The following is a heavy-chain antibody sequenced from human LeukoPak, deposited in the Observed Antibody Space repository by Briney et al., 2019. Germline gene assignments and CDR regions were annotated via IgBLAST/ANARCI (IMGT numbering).Heavy chain of an antibody. CDR2: ISYDGSSK. J-gene: IGHJ4*02. Sequence: GGSLRLSCAASGFTFSSYGMHWVRQAPGKGLEWVAVISYDGSSKYYADSVKGRFTISRDNSKNTLYLQMNSLRAEDTAVYYCAKDVGSGSYYFDYWGQGTLVTVSS. CDR3: AKDVGSGSYYFDY. D-gene: IGHD1-26*01. CDR1: GFTFSSYG. V-gene: IGHV3-30*18.